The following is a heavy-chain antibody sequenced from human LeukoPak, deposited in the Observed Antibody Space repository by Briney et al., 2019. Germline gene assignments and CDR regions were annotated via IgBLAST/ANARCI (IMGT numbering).Heavy chain of an antibody. V-gene: IGHV3-23*01. D-gene: IGHD3/OR15-3a*01. CDR1: GFTFSSYA. J-gene: IGHJ4*02. CDR3: AKGWTGYHPPYYFDY. CDR2: ISGSGGST. Sequence: GGSLRLSCAASGFTFSSYAMSWVRQAPGKGLEWVSAISGSGGSTYYTDSVKGRLTISRDNSKNTLYLQMNSLRAEDTAVYYCAKGWTGYHPPYYFDYWGQGTLVTVSS.